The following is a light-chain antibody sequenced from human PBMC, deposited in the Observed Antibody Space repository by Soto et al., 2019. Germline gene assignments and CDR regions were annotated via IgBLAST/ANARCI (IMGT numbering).Light chain of an antibody. CDR1: RSNIGNNG. V-gene: IGLV1-36*01. CDR3: AAWDDSLNAWV. CDR2: YDD. J-gene: IGLJ3*02. Sequence: QSVLTQPLSVSDAPRQRVTISCSGSRSNIGNNGVNWYQQLPGKAPKLLIYYDDQLPSGVSDRLSGSKSGTSASLAISGLQSEDEADYYCAAWDDSLNAWVFGGGTKVTVL.